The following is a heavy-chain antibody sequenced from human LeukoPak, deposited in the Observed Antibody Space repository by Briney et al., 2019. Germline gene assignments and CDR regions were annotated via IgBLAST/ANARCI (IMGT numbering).Heavy chain of an antibody. CDR1: GRSISSSSYY. CDR2: IYYSGST. Sequence: SETLSLTCTVSGRSISSSSYYWGWIRQPPGKGLEWIGSIYYSGSTYYNPSLKSRVTISVDTSKNQFSLKLSSVTAADTAVYYCARRHSGSYYRGAFDIWGQGTMVTVSS. CDR3: ARRHSGSYYRGAFDI. J-gene: IGHJ3*02. D-gene: IGHD1-26*01. V-gene: IGHV4-39*01.